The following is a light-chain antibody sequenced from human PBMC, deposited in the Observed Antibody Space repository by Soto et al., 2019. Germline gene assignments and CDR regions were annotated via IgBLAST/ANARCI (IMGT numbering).Light chain of an antibody. CDR1: GSTIGSNY. V-gene: IGLV1-47*02. J-gene: IGLJ2*01. Sequence: QPVLTQPPSASGTPGQRVPIFGSGSGSTIGSNYVYWYQQLPGTAPKLLFYSNNQRPSGVPDRFSGSKSGTSASLAISGLRSEDEADYYCAAWDDSLSGVVFGGGTQLTVL. CDR2: SNN. CDR3: AAWDDSLSGVV.